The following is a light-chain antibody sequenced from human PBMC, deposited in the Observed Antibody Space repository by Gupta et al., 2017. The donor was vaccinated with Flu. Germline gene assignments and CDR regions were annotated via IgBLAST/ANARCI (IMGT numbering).Light chain of an antibody. V-gene: IGLV2-14*03. CDR1: SSDVGGYDF. CDR3: SPRTGGTTLHV. Sequence: SSDVGGYDFASWYQQNPGKVPKVMIYDVTNRPSGVSNRFSGSKPGSTASLTISGLQAEDEADYYCSPRTGGTTLHVFGTGTKVTVL. J-gene: IGLJ1*01. CDR2: DVT.